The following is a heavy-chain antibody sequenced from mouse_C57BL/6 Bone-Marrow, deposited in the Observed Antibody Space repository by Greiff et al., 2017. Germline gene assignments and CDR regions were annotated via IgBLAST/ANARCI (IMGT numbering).Heavy chain of an antibody. Sequence: EVQLQQSGPELVKPGASVKISCKASGYTFTDYYMNWVKQSPGKSLEWIGDINPNNGGTNYNQKFKGKATLTVDKSSSTAYMELRSLTSEDSAVYYGARMGLRHLYYAMDYWGQGTSVTVSA. J-gene: IGHJ4*01. CDR2: INPNNGGT. D-gene: IGHD3-2*02. CDR3: ARMGLRHLYYAMDY. CDR1: GYTFTDYY. V-gene: IGHV1-26*01.